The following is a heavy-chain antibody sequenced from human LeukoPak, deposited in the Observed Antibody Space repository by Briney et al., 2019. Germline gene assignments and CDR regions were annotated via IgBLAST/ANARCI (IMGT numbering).Heavy chain of an antibody. CDR2: ISGSGGST. CDR1: GFTFSSYA. CDR3: AKSGEMSVVVVAAYYGMDV. V-gene: IGHV3-23*01. J-gene: IGHJ6*04. Sequence: GGSLRLSCAASGFTFSSYAMSWVRQAPGRGLEWVSAISGSGGSTYYADSVKGRFTISRDNSKNPLYLQMNSLRAEDTAVYYWAKSGEMSVVVVAAYYGMDVWGKGTTVTVSS. D-gene: IGHD2-15*01.